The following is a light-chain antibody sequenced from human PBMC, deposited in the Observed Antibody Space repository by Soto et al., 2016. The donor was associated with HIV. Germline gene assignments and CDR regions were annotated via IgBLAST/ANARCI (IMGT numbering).Light chain of an antibody. CDR3: MQAPQIPV. J-gene: IGKJ4*01. CDR2: LGS. CDR1: QSLLRNDGFNY. Sequence: DIVMTQSPLSLSVTPGEPASISCTSSQSLLRNDGFNYLDWYLQKPGQSPQLVIYLGSHRASGVPDRFSGSGSGTDFTLKISRVEAEDVGTYYCMQAPQIPVFGGGTKVEXK. V-gene: IGKV2-28*01.